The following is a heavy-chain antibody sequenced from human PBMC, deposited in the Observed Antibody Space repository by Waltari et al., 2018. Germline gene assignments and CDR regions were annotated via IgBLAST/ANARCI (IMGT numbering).Heavy chain of an antibody. Sequence: EVQLVQYGAEVKKPWATAKISCKGSGYTFTDYYMHWGNHAPGKGLEWRGRVDPEDGETIYAQKFQSRVTITGDTSTDTAYMELSSLRSEDTAVYYCATDLGSGWGGYWGQGTLVTVSS. D-gene: IGHD6-19*01. V-gene: IGHV1-69-2*01. CDR1: GYTFTDYY. J-gene: IGHJ4*02. CDR3: ATDLGSGWGGY. CDR2: VDPEDGET.